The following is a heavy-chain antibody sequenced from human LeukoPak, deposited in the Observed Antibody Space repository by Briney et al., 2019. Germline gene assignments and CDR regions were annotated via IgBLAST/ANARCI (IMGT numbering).Heavy chain of an antibody. CDR2: IYSGGYT. CDR1: GFTVSSTY. Sequence: GRSLRLSCAASGFTVSSTYLTWVRQAPGKGLEWLSVIYSGGYTYYADSVKGRFFISRDISENMVYLQMNSLSVEDTAVYFCARGRPAHYFDSWGPGTLVTVS. D-gene: IGHD6-6*01. V-gene: IGHV3-66*01. J-gene: IGHJ4*02. CDR3: ARGRPAHYFDS.